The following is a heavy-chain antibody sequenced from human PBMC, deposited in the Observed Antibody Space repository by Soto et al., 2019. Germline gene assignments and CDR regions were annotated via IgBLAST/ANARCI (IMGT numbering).Heavy chain of an antibody. J-gene: IGHJ4*02. CDR2: ISYDATYK. CDR1: GLTFSSSA. V-gene: IGHV3-30-3*01. Sequence: SLRLSCAVSGLTFSSSAMHWVRQAPGKGLEWVAVISYDATYKDYADSVKGRFTISRDNSKNTLYLQMNSLRTEDTAVYYCASGYCGSTNCYTGYYFDYWSQGTLVTVSS. D-gene: IGHD2-2*02. CDR3: ASGYCGSTNCYTGYYFDY.